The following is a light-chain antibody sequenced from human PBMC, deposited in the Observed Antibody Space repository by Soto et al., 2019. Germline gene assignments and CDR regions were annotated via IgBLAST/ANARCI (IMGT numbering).Light chain of an antibody. CDR3: SSYAGSSNV. J-gene: IGLJ1*01. CDR1: SSDVGGYNY. CDR2: EVN. V-gene: IGLV2-8*01. Sequence: QSALTQPPSASGSPGQSVAISCTGTSSDVGGYNYVSWYQQHPGKAPKLMIYEVNKRPSGVPDRFSGSKSGNTASLTVSGLQAEDEADYYCSSYAGSSNVFGTGTKATLL.